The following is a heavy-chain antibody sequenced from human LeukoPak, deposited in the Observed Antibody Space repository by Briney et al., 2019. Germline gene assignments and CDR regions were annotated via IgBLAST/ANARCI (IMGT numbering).Heavy chain of an antibody. Sequence: PGGSLRLSCAASGFTSSSYWMSWVRQAPGKGLEWVASIKQDGSQKYYADSVKGRFTISRDNAKNSLYLQMNSLRAEDTALYYCAKTPFTGYCSGGSCLLYYFDYWGQGTLVTVSS. CDR2: IKQDGSQK. CDR1: GFTSSSYW. D-gene: IGHD2-15*01. V-gene: IGHV3-7*03. CDR3: AKTPFTGYCSGGSCLLYYFDY. J-gene: IGHJ4*02.